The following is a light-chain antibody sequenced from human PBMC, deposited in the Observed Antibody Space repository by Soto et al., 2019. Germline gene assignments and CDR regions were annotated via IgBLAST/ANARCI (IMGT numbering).Light chain of an antibody. V-gene: IGKV3-20*01. J-gene: IGKJ4*01. CDR3: QRYGNSPPLT. Sequence: VLTQSPGTLSLSPGERATLSCRASQSISSTSLAWYQHQPGQAPRLLFYGASVRASGIPDRFSGGGSGTDVTITISRLEPEDFAVYYCQRYGNSPPLTFGGGTKVEIK. CDR1: QSISSTS. CDR2: GAS.